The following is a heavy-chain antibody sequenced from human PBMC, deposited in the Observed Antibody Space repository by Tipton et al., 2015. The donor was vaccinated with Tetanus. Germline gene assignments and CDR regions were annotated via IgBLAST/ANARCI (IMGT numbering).Heavy chain of an antibody. J-gene: IGHJ5*02. CDR2: ITHSGTT. Sequence: GLVKPSETLSLTCAVYGGSFSGYYWYWIRQPPGKGLQWIGEITHSGTTNYNPALKSRLAMSVDTSRNEFSLKLSSVTAADTAVYFCVRSLPTSGPWGQGTLVTVSS. D-gene: IGHD1-1*01. CDR3: VRSLPTSGP. CDR1: GGSFSGYY. V-gene: IGHV4-34*01.